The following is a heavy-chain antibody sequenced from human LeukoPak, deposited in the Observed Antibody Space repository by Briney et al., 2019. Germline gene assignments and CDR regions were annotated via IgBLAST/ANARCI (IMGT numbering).Heavy chain of an antibody. V-gene: IGHV5-51*01. CDR1: GYSFTSYW. Sequence: GESLKVSRKGSGYSFTSYWIGWVRQMPGKGLEWMEIIYPGDSDTRYSPSVQGQVTISADKPISTAYLQWSSLKASDTAMYYCARHGRIAAAGTVGWFDPWGQGTLVTVSS. J-gene: IGHJ5*02. CDR2: IYPGDSDT. D-gene: IGHD6-13*01. CDR3: ARHGRIAAAGTVGWFDP.